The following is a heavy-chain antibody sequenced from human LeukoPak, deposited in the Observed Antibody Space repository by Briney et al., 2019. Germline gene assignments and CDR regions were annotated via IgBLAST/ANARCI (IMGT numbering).Heavy chain of an antibody. D-gene: IGHD5-24*01. J-gene: IGHJ2*01. CDR3: AKEMATNYWYFDL. CDR2: ISYDGSNK. CDR1: GSTFSSYG. Sequence: GGSLRLSCAASGSTFSSYGMHWVRQAPGKGLEWVAVISYDGSNKYYADSVKGRFTISRDNSKNTLYLQMNSLRAEDTAVYYCAKEMATNYWYFDLWGRGTLVTVSS. V-gene: IGHV3-30*18.